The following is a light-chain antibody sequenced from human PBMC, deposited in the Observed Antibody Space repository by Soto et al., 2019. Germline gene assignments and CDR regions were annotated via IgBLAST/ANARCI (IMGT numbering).Light chain of an antibody. J-gene: IGKJ4*01. CDR3: QKYNSAPPLT. Sequence: DIQMTQSPSSLSASVGDRVTITCRASQGISNYLAWYQQKPGKVPKLLIYAASTLQSGVPSRFSGSGSGTDFTLTIISLQPEDVATYYCQKYNSAPPLTFGGGTKVEIK. V-gene: IGKV1-27*01. CDR2: AAS. CDR1: QGISNY.